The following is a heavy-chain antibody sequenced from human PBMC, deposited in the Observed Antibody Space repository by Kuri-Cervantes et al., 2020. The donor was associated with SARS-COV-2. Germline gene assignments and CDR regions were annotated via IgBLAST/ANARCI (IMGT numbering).Heavy chain of an antibody. CDR1: GGSISSHY. Sequence: SETLSLTCTVSGGSISSHYWSWIRQPPGKGLEWIGYIYYSGSTNYNPSLKSRVTISVDTSKNQFSLKLSSVTAADTAVYYCASRYSKTKRDAFDIWGQGTMVTVSS. CDR3: ASRYSKTKRDAFDI. D-gene: IGHD6-13*01. J-gene: IGHJ3*02. V-gene: IGHV4-59*08. CDR2: IYYSGST.